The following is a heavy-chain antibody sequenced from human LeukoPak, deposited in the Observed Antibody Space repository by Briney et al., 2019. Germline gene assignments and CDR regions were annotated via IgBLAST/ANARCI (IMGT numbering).Heavy chain of an antibody. CDR3: ARDDYGGIYFDY. D-gene: IGHD4-23*01. J-gene: IGHJ4*02. V-gene: IGHV3-74*01. CDR2: INSDGSST. Sequence: PGGSLRLSCAASGFTFSSYWMHWVRQALGKGLVWVSRINSDGSSTSYADSVKGRFTISRDDAKNTLYLQMNSLRAEDTAVYYCARDDYGGIYFDYWAREPWSPSPQ. CDR1: GFTFSSYW.